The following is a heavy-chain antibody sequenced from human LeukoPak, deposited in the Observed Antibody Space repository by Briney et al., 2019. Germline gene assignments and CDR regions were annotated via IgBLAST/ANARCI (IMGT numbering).Heavy chain of an antibody. CDR3: ARSAAGTDWFDP. Sequence: ASVKVSCKASGYTFTGYYMHWVRQAPGQGLEWMGWINPNSGGTNYAQKFQGRVTVTRDTSISTAYMELSRLRSDDTAVYYCARSAAGTDWFDPWGQRTLVTVSS. D-gene: IGHD6-13*01. V-gene: IGHV1-2*02. CDR2: INPNSGGT. CDR1: GYTFTGYY. J-gene: IGHJ5*02.